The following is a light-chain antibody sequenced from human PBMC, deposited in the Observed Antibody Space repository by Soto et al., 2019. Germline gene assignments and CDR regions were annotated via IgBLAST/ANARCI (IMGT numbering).Light chain of an antibody. CDR2: GAS. V-gene: IGKV3-20*01. CDR3: QQYDGSPLT. CDR1: QSLSINS. Sequence: EIVLTQSPGTLSLSPGERATLSCRASQSLSINSLAWYQQKPGQSPRLLVYGASTRDTGIPDRFRGSGSGTDFALTNSSLEPEDFAMYYCQQYDGSPLTFGPGTKVDIK. J-gene: IGKJ3*01.